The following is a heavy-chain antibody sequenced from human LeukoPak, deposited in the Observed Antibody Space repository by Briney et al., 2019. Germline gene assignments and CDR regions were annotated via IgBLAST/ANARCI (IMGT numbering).Heavy chain of an antibody. CDR1: GFTFSNYA. D-gene: IGHD6-13*01. V-gene: IGHV3-23*01. J-gene: IGHJ4*02. CDR2: INPTSGST. Sequence: GGSLRLSCAASGFTFSNYAMSWVRQAPGKGLEWVSSINPTSGSTYYADSVKGRFTISGDNSKNTLYLQMNSLRAEDTAVYYCAKEHMAAAVYYFDYWGQGTLVTVSS. CDR3: AKEHMAAAVYYFDY.